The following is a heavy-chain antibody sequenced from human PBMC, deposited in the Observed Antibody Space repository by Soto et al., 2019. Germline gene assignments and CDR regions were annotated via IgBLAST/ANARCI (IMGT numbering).Heavy chain of an antibody. CDR3: ARDQSFDRNYYYGIDV. J-gene: IGHJ6*02. CDR2: IYYSGST. CDR1: GGSISSYY. Sequence: SETLSLTCTVSGGSISSYYWSWIRQPPGKGLEWIGYIYYSGSTNYNPSLKSRVTLTTDTYTNTVYMELRSLRSDDTAVYYCARDQSFDRNYYYGIDVWGQGTTVTVSS. V-gene: IGHV4-59*01.